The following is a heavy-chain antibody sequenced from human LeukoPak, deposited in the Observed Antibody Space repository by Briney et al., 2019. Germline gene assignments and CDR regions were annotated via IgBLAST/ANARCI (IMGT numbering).Heavy chain of an antibody. J-gene: IGHJ4*02. V-gene: IGHV3-23*01. D-gene: IGHD1-26*01. CDR2: ISGSGGST. Sequence: PGGSLRLSCAASGFTFSSYAMSWVRQAPGKGLEWVSAISGSGGSTYYADSVKGRFTISKDNSKNTLYLQMNSLRAEDTAVYYCAKELVGATRVRYFDYWGQGTLVTVSS. CDR1: GFTFSSYA. CDR3: AKELVGATRVRYFDY.